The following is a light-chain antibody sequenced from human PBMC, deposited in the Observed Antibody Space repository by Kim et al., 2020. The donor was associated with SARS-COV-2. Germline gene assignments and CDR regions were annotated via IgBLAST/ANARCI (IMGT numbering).Light chain of an antibody. J-gene: IGLJ1*01. CDR2: GNN. V-gene: IGLV1-40*01. CDR3: QSYDSSLADFV. Sequence: VTVSFSWSKSDSGAGNDVPGYAQPAGTAPRVLIFGNNNRPSGVPDRFSGSKSGTSASLTIAGLQTEDEADYYCQSYDSSLADFVFGSGTKVTVL. CDR1: KSDSGAGND.